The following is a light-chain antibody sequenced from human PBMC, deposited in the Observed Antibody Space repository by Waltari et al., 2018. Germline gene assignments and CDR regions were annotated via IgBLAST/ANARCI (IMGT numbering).Light chain of an antibody. CDR3: SSYTSSSTPV. V-gene: IGLV2-14*01. Sequence: QSALTQSASVSGSPGQSITISCTGTSSDVGGYNYFSWYQQHPGKAPQLMIYEVSNRPAGVSNRFSGSKSGNTASLTISGLQAEDEADYYCSSYTSSSTPVFGGGTKLTVL. J-gene: IGLJ2*01. CDR1: SSDVGGYNY. CDR2: EVS.